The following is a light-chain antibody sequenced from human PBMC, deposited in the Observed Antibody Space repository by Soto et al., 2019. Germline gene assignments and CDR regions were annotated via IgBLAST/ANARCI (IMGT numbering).Light chain of an antibody. J-gene: IGLJ2*01. CDR1: KLGDKY. Sequence: SYELTQPPSVSVSPGQTASITCSGDKLGDKYSCWYQQKPGQSPVLVIYEDRKRPSGIPERFSGCKSGNTATLTISGTQAMDEADYYCQAWDSSTPVVFGGGTKLTVL. V-gene: IGLV3-1*01. CDR3: QAWDSSTPVV. CDR2: EDR.